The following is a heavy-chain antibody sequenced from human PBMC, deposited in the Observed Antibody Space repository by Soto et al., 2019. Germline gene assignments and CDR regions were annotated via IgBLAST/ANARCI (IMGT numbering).Heavy chain of an antibody. V-gene: IGHV4-31*03. CDR1: GGSISSSGYY. CDR3: AREGMTYNDSSGYWVRTGMDV. Sequence: QVKLQESGPGLVKPSQTLSLTCTVSGGSISSSGYYWSWIRQHPGKVLEWIGYIYYSGNTYYNPSLKCRVTISIDTSKNQFSVKLSSVTAAHTAVYYCAREGMTYNDSSGYWVRTGMDVWGPGNTVTVSS. CDR2: IYYSGNT. J-gene: IGHJ6*02. D-gene: IGHD3-22*01.